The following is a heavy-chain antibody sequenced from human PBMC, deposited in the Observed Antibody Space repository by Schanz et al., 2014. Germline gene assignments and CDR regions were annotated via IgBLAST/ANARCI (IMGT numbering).Heavy chain of an antibody. Sequence: EQVLESGGGFVQPGGSLRLSCATSGFTFTTFAMTWVRQAPGKGLEWVARIKSRIHGGTTDYAAPVKGRFTISRDDSKHTVYLQMDSLKTEDTALYYCTTFNNRDALYIWGQGTMVSVSS. J-gene: IGHJ3*02. CDR1: GFTFTTFA. V-gene: IGHV3-15*01. CDR2: IKSRIHGGTT. D-gene: IGHD1-20*01. CDR3: TTFNNRDALYI.